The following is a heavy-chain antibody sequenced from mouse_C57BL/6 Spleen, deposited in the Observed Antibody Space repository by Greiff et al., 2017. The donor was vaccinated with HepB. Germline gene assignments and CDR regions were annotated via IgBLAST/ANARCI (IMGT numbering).Heavy chain of an antibody. CDR1: GYTFTSYG. CDR3: ARGRAYDGYSFAY. V-gene: IGHV1-81*01. J-gene: IGHJ3*01. CDR2: IYPRSGNT. D-gene: IGHD2-3*01. Sequence: QVQLQQSGAELARPGASVKLSCKASGYTFTSYGISWVKQRTGQGLEWIGEIYPRSGNTYYNEKFKGKATLTAEKSSSTAYMELRSLTSEDSAVYFCARGRAYDGYSFAYWGQGTLVTVSA.